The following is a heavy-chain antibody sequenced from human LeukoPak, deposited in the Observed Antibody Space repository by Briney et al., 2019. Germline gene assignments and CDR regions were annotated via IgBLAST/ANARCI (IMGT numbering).Heavy chain of an antibody. V-gene: IGHV4-61*02. D-gene: IGHD4-11*01. J-gene: IGHJ5*02. Sequence: SETLSLTCTVSGGSISSGSYYWSWIRQPAGKGLEWIGRIYTSGSTNYNPSLKSRLTISVDPSKNQFSLELSSVTAADTAVYYCARYSNHQGTNWFDPWGQGTLVTVPS. CDR2: IYTSGST. CDR1: GGSISSGSYY. CDR3: ARYSNHQGTNWFDP.